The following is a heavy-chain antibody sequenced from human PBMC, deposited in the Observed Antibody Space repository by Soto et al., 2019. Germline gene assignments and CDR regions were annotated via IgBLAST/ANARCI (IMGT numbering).Heavy chain of an antibody. CDR2: ISSSSSYI. V-gene: IGHV3-21*01. D-gene: IGHD3-10*01. CDR1: GFTFSSYS. J-gene: IGHJ6*03. Sequence: PGGSLRLSCAASGFTFSSYSMNWVRQAPGKGLEWVSSISSSSSYIYYADSVKGRFTISRDNAKNSLYLQMNSLRAEDTAVYYCARATRGQLLWLGDNYYYYYYMDVWGKGTTVTVSS. CDR3: ARATRGQLLWLGDNYYYYYYMDV.